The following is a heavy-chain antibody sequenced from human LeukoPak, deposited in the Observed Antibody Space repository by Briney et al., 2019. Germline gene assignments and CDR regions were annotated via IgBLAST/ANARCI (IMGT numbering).Heavy chain of an antibody. D-gene: IGHD2-15*01. Sequence: GGSLRLSCAASGFIFSTYAMSWVRQAPGKGLESVSDTSGGGGSTYYADSVKGRFTISRDNSKNTLYLQMNSLRAEDTAVYYCAKALRMDIVVVVAATAFDYWGQGTLVTVSS. CDR1: GFIFSTYA. V-gene: IGHV3-23*01. CDR3: AKALRMDIVVVVAATAFDY. J-gene: IGHJ4*02. CDR2: TSGGGGST.